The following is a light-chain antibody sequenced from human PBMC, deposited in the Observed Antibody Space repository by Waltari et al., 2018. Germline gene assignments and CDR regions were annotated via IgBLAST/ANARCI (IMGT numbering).Light chain of an antibody. CDR1: SSDIGGYPY. Sequence: QSALTQPASVSGSPGQSITISCTGTSSDIGGYPYVSWYQQHPGKAPKLMIHYVNKRPLGCSNRFSGSKSGNTASLTISGLQAEDEADYYCTSYTSSTTFYVFGTGTKVTVL. V-gene: IGLV2-14*01. J-gene: IGLJ1*01. CDR3: TSYTSSTTFYV. CDR2: YVN.